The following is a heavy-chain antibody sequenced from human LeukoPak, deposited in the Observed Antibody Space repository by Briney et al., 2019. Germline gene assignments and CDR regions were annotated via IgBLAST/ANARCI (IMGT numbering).Heavy chain of an antibody. CDR2: IYYSGST. D-gene: IGHD3-22*01. CDR1: GGSISSYY. V-gene: IGHV4-59*12. CDR3: ARDPPGLGYYPYYFDY. Sequence: SETLSLTCTVSGGSISSYYWSWLRQPPGKGLEWIGYIYYSGSTNYNPSLKSRVTISVDTSKNQFSLKLSSVTAADTAVYYCARDPPGLGYYPYYFDYWGQGTLVTVSS. J-gene: IGHJ4*02.